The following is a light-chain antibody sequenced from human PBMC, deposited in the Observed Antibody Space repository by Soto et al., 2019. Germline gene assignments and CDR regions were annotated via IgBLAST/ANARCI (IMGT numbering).Light chain of an antibody. CDR3: SSYASSRTYVV. CDR2: EAY. V-gene: IGLV2-23*01. Sequence: QSALTQPASVSGSPGQSITISCTGSSSDIGSYNLVSWYQKEPGKAPKLVIYEAYKRPSGVSARFSGSKSDNTASLTISGLQAEDEADYYCSSYASSRTYVVFGGGTQLTVL. J-gene: IGLJ2*01. CDR1: SSDIGSYNL.